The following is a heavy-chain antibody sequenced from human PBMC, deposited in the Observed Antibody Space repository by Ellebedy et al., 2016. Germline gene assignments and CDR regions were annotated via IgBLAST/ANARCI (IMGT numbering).Heavy chain of an antibody. J-gene: IGHJ4*02. CDR3: ARESTTSFPYNYFDY. V-gene: IGHV4-4*07. Sequence: SETLSLXXTVSAGSISSYYWSWIRQPAGKGLEWIGRVYTSGSTNYNPSLKSRVAMSVDTSKNQFSLKLTSVTAADTAVYYCARESTTSFPYNYFDYWGQGTLVTVSS. CDR1: AGSISSYY. D-gene: IGHD2-2*01. CDR2: VYTSGST.